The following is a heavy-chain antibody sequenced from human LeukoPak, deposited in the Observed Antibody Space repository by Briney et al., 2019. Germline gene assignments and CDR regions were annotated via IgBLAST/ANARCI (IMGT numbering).Heavy chain of an antibody. Sequence: PGGSLRLSCAASGFTFSSDAMSWVRQAPGKGLEWVSAISGGGGSTYYAGSVKGRFTISRDNSKNTLYLQMNSLGADDTAIYYCTKNPHVWFGELDYWGQGTLVSVSS. CDR2: ISGGGGST. V-gene: IGHV3-23*01. CDR3: TKNPHVWFGELDY. J-gene: IGHJ4*02. D-gene: IGHD3-10*01. CDR1: GFTFSSDA.